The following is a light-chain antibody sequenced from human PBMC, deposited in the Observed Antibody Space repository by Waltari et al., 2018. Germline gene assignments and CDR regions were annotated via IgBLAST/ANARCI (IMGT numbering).Light chain of an antibody. Sequence: QSVLTLPPSASGTPGQRVTISCSGSSSNIGVNVVYWYQHFPGTAPRLLIVTNDQRPSGVPDRFSGSKSGTSASLAISGLQSEDEADYYCAVWDDNLSGVVFGAGTKVAVL. CDR1: SSNIGVNV. CDR2: TND. V-gene: IGLV1-44*01. CDR3: AVWDDNLSGVV. J-gene: IGLJ1*01.